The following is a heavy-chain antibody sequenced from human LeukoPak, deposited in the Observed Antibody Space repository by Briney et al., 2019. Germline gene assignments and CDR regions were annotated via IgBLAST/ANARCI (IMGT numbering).Heavy chain of an antibody. CDR3: ARALRFLEWWEDYYYMDV. CDR2: VNPNSGGT. CDR1: GYTFTGYY. D-gene: IGHD3-3*01. V-gene: IGHV1-2*06. Sequence: ASVKVSCKASGYTFTGYYMHWVRQAPGQGLEWMGRVNPNSGGTNYAQKFQGRVTMTRDTSISTAYMELSRLRSDDTAVYYCARALRFLEWWEDYYYMDVWGKGTTVTVSS. J-gene: IGHJ6*03.